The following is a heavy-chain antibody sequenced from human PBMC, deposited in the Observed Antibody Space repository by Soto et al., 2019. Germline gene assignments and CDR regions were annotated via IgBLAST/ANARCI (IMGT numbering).Heavy chain of an antibody. D-gene: IGHD2-15*01. V-gene: IGHV3-30-3*01. J-gene: IGHJ4*02. Sequence: QVQLVESGGGVVQPGRSLRLSCAASGFTFSSYAMHWVRQAPGKGLEWVAVISYDGSNKYYADSVKGRFTISRDNSKNTLYLQMNSLRAEDTAVYYRARGGCSGGSCYSGDYWGQGTLVTVSS. CDR2: ISYDGSNK. CDR1: GFTFSSYA. CDR3: ARGGCSGGSCYSGDY.